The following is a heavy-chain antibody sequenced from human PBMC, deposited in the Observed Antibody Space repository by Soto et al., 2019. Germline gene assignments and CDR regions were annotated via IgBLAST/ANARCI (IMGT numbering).Heavy chain of an antibody. CDR2: IYYSGST. J-gene: IGHJ4*02. D-gene: IGHD6-13*01. CDR1: GGSISSSSYY. CDR3: ARHHVAAADTY. V-gene: IGHV4-39*01. Sequence: QLQLQESGPGLVKPSETLSLTCTVSGGSISSSSYYWGWIRQPPGKGLEGIGSIYYSGSTYYNPSHKGRVPIYVDTSNNQFSLKLRSLTAADTAVYYCARHHVAAADTYWGQGTLVTVSS.